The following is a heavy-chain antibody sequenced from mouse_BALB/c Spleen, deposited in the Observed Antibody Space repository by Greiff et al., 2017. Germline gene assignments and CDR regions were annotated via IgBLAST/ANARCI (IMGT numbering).Heavy chain of an antibody. CDR3: ARYYYGSSYWYFDV. CDR1: GFAFSSYD. Sequence: EVKLVESGGGLVKPGGSLKLSCAASGFAFSSYDMSWVRQTPEKRLEWVAYISSGGGSTYYPDTVKGRFTISRDNARNILYLQMSSLRSEDTAMYYCARYYYGSSYWYFDVWGAGTTVTVSS. CDR2: ISSGGGST. D-gene: IGHD1-1*01. J-gene: IGHJ1*01. V-gene: IGHV5-12-1*01.